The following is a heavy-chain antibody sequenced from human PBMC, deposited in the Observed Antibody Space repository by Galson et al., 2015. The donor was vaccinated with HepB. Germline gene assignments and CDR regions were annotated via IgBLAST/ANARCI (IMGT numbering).Heavy chain of an antibody. Sequence: SLRLSCAASGFSFSSHWMNWVRQAPGKGLEWVASLSPDGSEKYYVESVKSRFTVSRDNAKNSLYLQMNSLRDEDTAVYYCAKSNWFDPWGQGTLVTVSS. J-gene: IGHJ5*02. V-gene: IGHV3-7*03. CDR2: LSPDGSEK. CDR1: GFSFSSHW. CDR3: AKSNWFDP.